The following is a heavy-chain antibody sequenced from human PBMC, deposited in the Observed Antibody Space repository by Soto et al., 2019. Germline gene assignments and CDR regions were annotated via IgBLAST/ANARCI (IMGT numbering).Heavy chain of an antibody. Sequence: QVQLVQSGAEVKEPGSSVRVSCKASGGTFDNFIMNWVRQTPGRGLEWMGGIVPMLGTPTYAEKFKGRVTIPATGSTTTMYMEVTSLRSEATAFYYVAKNATYGASLSQYAGMDVWGQGTTVTASS. D-gene: IGHD2-8*01. J-gene: IGHJ6*02. CDR2: IVPMLGTP. V-gene: IGHV1-69*01. CDR1: GGTFDNFI. CDR3: AKNATYGASLSQYAGMDV.